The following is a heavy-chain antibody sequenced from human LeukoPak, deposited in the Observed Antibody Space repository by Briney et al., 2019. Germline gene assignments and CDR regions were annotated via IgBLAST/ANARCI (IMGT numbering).Heavy chain of an antibody. CDR1: GGTFSSYA. D-gene: IGHD4-11*01. Sequence: SVKVSCKASGGTFSSYAISWVRQAPGQGLEWMGRIIPIFGTANYAQKFQGRVMITTDESTSTAYMELSSLRSEDTAVYYCARDQLLAWATVTTLDYWGQGTLVTVSS. J-gene: IGHJ4*02. V-gene: IGHV1-69*05. CDR2: IIPIFGTA. CDR3: ARDQLLAWATVTTLDY.